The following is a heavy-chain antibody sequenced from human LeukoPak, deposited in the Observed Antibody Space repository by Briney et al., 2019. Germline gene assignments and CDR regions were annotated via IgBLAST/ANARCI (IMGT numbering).Heavy chain of an antibody. CDR3: ARDYYDSSGPHDAFDI. CDR1: GFTFDDYG. CDR2: INWNGGST. J-gene: IGHJ3*02. Sequence: GGSLRLSCAASGFTFDDYGMSWVRQAPGKGLEWVSGINWNGGSTGYADSVRGRFTISRDNAKNSLYLQMNSLRAEDTALYYCARDYYDSSGPHDAFDIWGQGTMATVSS. D-gene: IGHD3-22*01. V-gene: IGHV3-20*04.